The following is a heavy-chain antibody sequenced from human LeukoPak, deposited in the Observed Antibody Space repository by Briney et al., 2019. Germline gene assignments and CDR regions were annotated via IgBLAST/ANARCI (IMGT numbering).Heavy chain of an antibody. J-gene: IGHJ4*02. CDR2: ISHSGST. CDR3: ARALGQWELLGY. CDR1: GGSFSGYY. V-gene: IGHV4-34*01. Sequence: SETLSLTCAVYGGSFSGYYWSWIRQPPGKGLEWIGEISHSGSTNYNPSLKSRVTISVDTSKNQFSLKLSSVTAADTAVYYCARALGQWELLGYWGQGTLVTVSS. D-gene: IGHD1-26*01.